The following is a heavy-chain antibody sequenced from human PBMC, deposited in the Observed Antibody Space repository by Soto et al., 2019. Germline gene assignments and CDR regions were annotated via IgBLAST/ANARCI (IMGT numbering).Heavy chain of an antibody. J-gene: IGHJ4*02. CDR1: GFTFSSYA. CDR3: AKDSAGYCSGGSCYPEFDY. D-gene: IGHD2-15*01. Sequence: EVQLLESGGGLVQPGESLRLSCAASGFTFSSYAMSWVRQAPGKGLEWVSAISGSGGSTYYADSVKGRFTISRDNSKNTLYLQMNSLRAEDTAVYYCAKDSAGYCSGGSCYPEFDYWGQGTLVTVSS. V-gene: IGHV3-23*01. CDR2: ISGSGGST.